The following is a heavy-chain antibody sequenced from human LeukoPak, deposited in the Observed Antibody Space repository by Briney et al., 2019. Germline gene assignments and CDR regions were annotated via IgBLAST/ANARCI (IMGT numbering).Heavy chain of an antibody. J-gene: IGHJ4*02. CDR2: IYYRGST. V-gene: IGHV4-30-4*07. D-gene: IGHD3-22*01. CDR3: ARDSGGWDYYDSSGYDY. CDR1: GDSISSGGYS. Sequence: SQTLSLTCVVSGDSISSGGYSWNWIRQPPGKGLEWIGYIYYRGSTNYNPSLKSRVTISVDTSKNQFSLKLSSVTAADTAVYYCARDSGGWDYYDSSGYDYWGQGTLVTVSS.